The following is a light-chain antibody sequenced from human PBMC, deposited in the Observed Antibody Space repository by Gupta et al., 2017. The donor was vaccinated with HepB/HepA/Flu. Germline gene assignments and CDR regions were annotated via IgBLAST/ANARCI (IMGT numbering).Light chain of an antibody. CDR1: QSITSY. Sequence: DIHMTQSPSSLSASVGDRVTITCRASQSITSYLNWYQQKPGKAPKLLIYAASSVQSGVPSRFSGSGSGTDFTLTISRRQPEDFATYYCQQRVSTPRSFGQGTKLEIK. J-gene: IGKJ2*04. CDR2: AAS. CDR3: QQRVSTPRS. V-gene: IGKV1-39*01.